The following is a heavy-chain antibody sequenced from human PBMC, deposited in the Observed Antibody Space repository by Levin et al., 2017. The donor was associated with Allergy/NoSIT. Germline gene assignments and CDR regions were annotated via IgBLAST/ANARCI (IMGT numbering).Heavy chain of an antibody. CDR3: ASTPNDYGDYIGY. Sequence: SQTPSLTCTVSGGSISSYYWSWIRQPPGKGLEWIGYIYYSGSTNYNPSLKSRVTISVDTSKNQFSLKLSSVTAADTAVYYCASTPNDYGDYIGYWGQGTLVTVSS. V-gene: IGHV4-59*01. CDR1: GGSISSYY. CDR2: IYYSGST. J-gene: IGHJ4*02. D-gene: IGHD4-17*01.